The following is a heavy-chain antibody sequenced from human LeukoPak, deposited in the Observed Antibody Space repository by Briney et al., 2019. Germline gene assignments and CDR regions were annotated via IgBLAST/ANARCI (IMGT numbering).Heavy chain of an antibody. D-gene: IGHD6-13*01. J-gene: IGHJ5*02. V-gene: IGHV4-59*01. CDR1: GGSIRNYY. Sequence: SETLSLTCTVSGGSIRNYYWNWIRQPPGKGLEWIGYIYDSGSTNYNPSLKSRVTISVDMSKHQFSLKLSSVTAADTAVYYCARDYAGSSSWNWFDPWGQGTLVTVSS. CDR3: ARDYAGSSSWNWFDP. CDR2: IYDSGST.